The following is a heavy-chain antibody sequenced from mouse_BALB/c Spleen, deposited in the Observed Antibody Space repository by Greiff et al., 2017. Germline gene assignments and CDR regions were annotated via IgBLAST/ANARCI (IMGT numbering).Heavy chain of an antibody. Sequence: QVQLQQSGAELARPGASVKLSCKASGYTFTDYYINWVKQRTGQGLEWIGEIYPGSGNTYYNEKFKGKATLTADKSSSTAYMQLSSLTSEDSAVYFCARGNPFAYWGQGTLVTVSA. CDR3: ARGNPFAY. CDR1: GYTFTDYY. J-gene: IGHJ3*01. V-gene: IGHV1-77*01. CDR2: IYPGSGNT.